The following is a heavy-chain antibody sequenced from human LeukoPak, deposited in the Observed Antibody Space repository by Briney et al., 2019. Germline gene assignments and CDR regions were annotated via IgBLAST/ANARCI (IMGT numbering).Heavy chain of an antibody. V-gene: IGHV3-30-3*01. D-gene: IGHD2-2*01. Sequence: GKSLRLSCAASGFAFSTYATHWVRQAPGKGLEWGAVISYDGTNKYYGDSVKGRFTISRDNSKNTLYLQMNSLRGEDTAVYYCARDRGGATSTYYYYGLDVWGQGTTVTVSS. J-gene: IGHJ6*02. CDR1: GFAFSTYA. CDR3: ARDRGGATSTYYYYGLDV. CDR2: ISYDGTNK.